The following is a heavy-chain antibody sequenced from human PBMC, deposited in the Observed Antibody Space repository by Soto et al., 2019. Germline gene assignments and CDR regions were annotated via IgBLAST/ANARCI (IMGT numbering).Heavy chain of an antibody. CDR3: AKGPQYYYDSSGFSRY. Sequence: GGSLRLSCAASGFTFSTYAMSWVRQAPGKGLEWVSAISGGGGSTYYADSVKGRFTISRDNSKNTLYLQMNSLRAEDTAVYYCAKGPQYYYDSSGFSRYWGQGTLVTVSS. D-gene: IGHD3-22*01. CDR2: ISGGGGST. V-gene: IGHV3-23*01. J-gene: IGHJ4*02. CDR1: GFTFSTYA.